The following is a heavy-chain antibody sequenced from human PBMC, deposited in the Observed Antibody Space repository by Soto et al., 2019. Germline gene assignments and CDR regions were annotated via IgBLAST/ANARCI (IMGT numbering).Heavy chain of an antibody. V-gene: IGHV1-24*01. CDR1: GYTLTELS. Sequence: ASVKVSCKVSGYTLTELSMHWVRQAPGKGLEWMGGFDPEDGETIYAQKFQGRVTMTEDTSTDTAYMELSSLRSEDTAVYYCASRYRGGSYYYYGMDVGGQGTTVTVSS. CDR3: ASRYRGGSYYYYGMDV. J-gene: IGHJ6*02. D-gene: IGHD2-21*01. CDR2: FDPEDGET.